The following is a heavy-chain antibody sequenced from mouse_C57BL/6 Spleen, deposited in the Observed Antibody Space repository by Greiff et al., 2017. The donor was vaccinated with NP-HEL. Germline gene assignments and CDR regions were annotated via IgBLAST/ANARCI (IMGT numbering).Heavy chain of an antibody. D-gene: IGHD2-5*01. J-gene: IGHJ4*01. V-gene: IGHV1-50*01. CDR1: GYTFTSYW. CDR3: ARQGYSNSYAMGY. CDR2: IDPSDSFT. Sequence: QVQLQQPGAELVKPGASVKLSCKASGYTFTSYWMQWVKQRPGQGLEWIGEIDPSDSFTNYNQKFKGKATLTVATSSSPAYLPLSSLTSEDSAVYYCARQGYSNSYAMGYWGQGTSGTDSS.